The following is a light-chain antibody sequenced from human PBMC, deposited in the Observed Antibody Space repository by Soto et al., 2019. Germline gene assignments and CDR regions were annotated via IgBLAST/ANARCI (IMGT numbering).Light chain of an antibody. CDR1: QSVSSY. CDR3: QQYGRSPFT. V-gene: IGKV3-20*01. J-gene: IGKJ3*01. CDR2: GAS. Sequence: EIVMTQSPATLSVSPGERATLSCRASQSVSSYLAWYQQKPGQAPRLLIYGASTRATGIPERFSGSGSGTDFTLTISRLEPEDFAVYYCQQYGRSPFTFGPGTKVDNK.